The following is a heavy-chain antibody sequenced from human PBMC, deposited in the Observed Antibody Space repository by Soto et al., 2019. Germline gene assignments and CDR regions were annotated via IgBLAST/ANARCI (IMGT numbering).Heavy chain of an antibody. CDR3: ARTGYSSPFYVFDF. CDR2: IYPGDSDT. CDR1: GYSFTSYW. D-gene: IGHD6-13*01. V-gene: IGHV5-51*01. Sequence: GESLKISCKGSGYSFTSYWIGWVRQMPGKGLEWMAIIYPGDSDTRYRQSFQGQVTISADKSINTVYLQWSSLKASDTAMYYCARTGYSSPFYVFDFWGQGTMVTVSS. J-gene: IGHJ3*01.